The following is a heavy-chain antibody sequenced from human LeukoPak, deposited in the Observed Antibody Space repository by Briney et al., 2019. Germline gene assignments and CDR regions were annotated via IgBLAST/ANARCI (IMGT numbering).Heavy chain of an antibody. D-gene: IGHD6-13*01. Sequence: ASVKVSCKSSGYTLSDYGFTWVRQASGQGLEWMGWISGFNGKTNYAVRVQGGLTLTTDTSTNTTTLDLRGLRPDDTAMYYCARVGSSGEFDLWGQGTLLTVSS. CDR1: GYTLSDYG. V-gene: IGHV1-18*01. CDR2: ISGFNGKT. CDR3: ARVGSSGEFDL. J-gene: IGHJ5*02.